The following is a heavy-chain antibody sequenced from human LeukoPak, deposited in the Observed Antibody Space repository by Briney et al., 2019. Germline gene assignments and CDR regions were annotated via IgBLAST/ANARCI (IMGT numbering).Heavy chain of an antibody. CDR1: GGSISSYY. J-gene: IGHJ5*02. Sequence: SETLSLTCTVSGGSISSYYWSWIRQPAGKGLEWIGRIYTSGSTNYNPSLKSRVTMSVDTSKNQFSLKLSSVTAADTAVYYCARDNLESSTGYSYGPWANWFEPWGQGTLVTVSS. V-gene: IGHV4-4*07. D-gene: IGHD5-18*01. CDR3: ARDNLESSTGYSYGPWANWFEP. CDR2: IYTSGST.